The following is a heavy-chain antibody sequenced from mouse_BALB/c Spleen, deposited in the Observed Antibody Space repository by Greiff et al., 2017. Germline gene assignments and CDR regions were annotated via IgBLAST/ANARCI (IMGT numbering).Heavy chain of an antibody. CDR2: IDPFNGGT. D-gene: IGHD4-1*01. V-gene: IGHV1S135*01. CDR3: ARHHTGPAWFAY. Sequence: EVQLQQSGPELMKPGASVKISCKASGYSFTSYYMHWVKQSHGKSLEWIGYIDPFNGGTSYNQKFKGKATLTVDKSSSTAYMHLSSLTSEDSAVYYCARHHTGPAWFAYWGQGTLVTVSA. J-gene: IGHJ3*01. CDR1: GYSFTSYY.